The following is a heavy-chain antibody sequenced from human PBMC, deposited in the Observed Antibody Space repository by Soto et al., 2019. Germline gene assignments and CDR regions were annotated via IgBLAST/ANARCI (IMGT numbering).Heavy chain of an antibody. CDR2: INPSGGST. D-gene: IGHD3-22*01. CDR1: GYTFTGYY. J-gene: IGHJ4*02. Sequence: ASVKVSCKASGYTFTGYYMHWVRQAPGQGLEWMEIINPSGGSTNYAQKFQGRVTMTRDTSTSTVYMELSSLRSEDTAVYYCARGGGPNWYYDSSGYYPDYWGQGTLVTVSS. V-gene: IGHV1-46*01. CDR3: ARGGGPNWYYDSSGYYPDY.